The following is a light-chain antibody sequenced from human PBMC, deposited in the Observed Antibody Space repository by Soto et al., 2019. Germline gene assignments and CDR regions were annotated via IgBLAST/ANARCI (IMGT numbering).Light chain of an antibody. CDR2: DVN. Sequence: QSALTQPASVSGSPGQSITISCTGTSSDIGAYNFVSWYQQHPGKAPKLMLYDVNIRPSGVSNRFSGSKSGNTDSLTISGLQAEDEAYYYWTSWTNSTTMIFCGGTKVTVL. CDR1: SSDIGAYNF. J-gene: IGLJ2*01. CDR3: TSWTNSTTMI. V-gene: IGLV2-14*03.